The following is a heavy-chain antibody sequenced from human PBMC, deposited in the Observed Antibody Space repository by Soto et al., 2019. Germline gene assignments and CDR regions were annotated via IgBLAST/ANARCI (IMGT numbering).Heavy chain of an antibody. J-gene: IGHJ6*02. Sequence: LGESLKISCKGSGYSFTSYWIGWVRQMPGKGLEWMGIIYPGDSDTRYSPSFQGQVTISADKSISTAYLQWSSLKASDTAMYYCARHKSRYCISTSCPPLRYYYYGMDVWGQGTTVTAP. D-gene: IGHD2-2*01. CDR1: GYSFTSYW. CDR2: IYPGDSDT. V-gene: IGHV5-51*01. CDR3: ARHKSRYCISTSCPPLRYYYYGMDV.